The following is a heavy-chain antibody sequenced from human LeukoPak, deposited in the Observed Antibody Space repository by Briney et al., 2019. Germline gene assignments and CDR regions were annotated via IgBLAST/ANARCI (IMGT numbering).Heavy chain of an antibody. Sequence: GGSLRLSCVASGFTFSNSWMHWVRQVPGKGLLWVSRINIDGTNTKYADSVKGRFTISRDNAKNTLYLQMNTLRAEDTVVYYCARDQSQAGPTTVDYWGQGTLVTISS. J-gene: IGHJ4*02. CDR3: ARDQSQAGPTTVDY. D-gene: IGHD1-14*01. CDR1: GFTFSNSW. CDR2: INIDGTNT. V-gene: IGHV3-74*03.